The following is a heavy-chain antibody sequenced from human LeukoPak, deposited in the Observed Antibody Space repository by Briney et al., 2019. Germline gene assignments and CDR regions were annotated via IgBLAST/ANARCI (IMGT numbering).Heavy chain of an antibody. CDR3: ARDAGIAAAAVT. CDR1: EFIFRNYW. D-gene: IGHD6-13*01. Sequence: PGGSLRLSCAASEFIFRNYWMSWVRQAPGKGLEWVANIKQDGSQTYYVDSVKGRFTISRVNAKNSLYLQMNSLRAEDTAVYYCARDAGIAAAAVTWGQGTLVTVSS. J-gene: IGHJ5*02. V-gene: IGHV3-7*01. CDR2: IKQDGSQT.